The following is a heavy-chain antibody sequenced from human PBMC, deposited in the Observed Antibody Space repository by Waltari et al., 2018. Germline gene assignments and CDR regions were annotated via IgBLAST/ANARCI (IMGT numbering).Heavy chain of an antibody. D-gene: IGHD2-2*01. Sequence: QVQLVQSGAEVKKPGSSVKVSCKASGGTFSSYAISWVRQAPGQGLEWMGRIIPIFGTANYAQKFQGRVTITADKSTSTAYMELSSLRSEDTAVYYCASSGYCSSTSCYIIQFDYWGQGTLVTVSS. CDR2: IIPIFGTA. CDR3: ASSGYCSSTSCYIIQFDY. V-gene: IGHV1-69*13. CDR1: GGTFSSYA. J-gene: IGHJ4*02.